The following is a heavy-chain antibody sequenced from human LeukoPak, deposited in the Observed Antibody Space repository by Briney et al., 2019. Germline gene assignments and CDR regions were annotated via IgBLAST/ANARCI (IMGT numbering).Heavy chain of an antibody. J-gene: IGHJ4*02. Sequence: GGSLRLSCTASGFTFSSFGMNWVRQAPGKGLEWVSSISSSSGYIYYVDSVKGRFTISRDNAKNSLYLQMNSLRAEDTAVYYCARDKDTAKTYLFDYWGQGTLVTVSS. CDR3: ARDKDTAKTYLFDY. CDR2: ISSSSGYI. CDR1: GFTFSSFG. V-gene: IGHV3-21*01. D-gene: IGHD5-18*01.